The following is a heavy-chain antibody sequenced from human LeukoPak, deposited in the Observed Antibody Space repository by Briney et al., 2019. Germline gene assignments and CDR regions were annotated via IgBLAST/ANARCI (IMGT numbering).Heavy chain of an antibody. V-gene: IGHV1-24*01. D-gene: IGHD1-7*01. Sequence: GASVKVSCKVSGYTLTELSMNWVRQVPGKGLECMGGFDPEDGETIYAQKFQGRVTMTEDTSTDTAYMELSSLRSEDTAVYYCATFANWNYYAFDIWGQGTMVTVSS. CDR1: GYTLTELS. CDR2: FDPEDGET. CDR3: ATFANWNYYAFDI. J-gene: IGHJ3*02.